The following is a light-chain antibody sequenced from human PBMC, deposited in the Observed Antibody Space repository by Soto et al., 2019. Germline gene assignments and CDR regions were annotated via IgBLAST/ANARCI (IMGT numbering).Light chain of an antibody. CDR2: WTS. CDR3: QQSLGDVTWT. J-gene: IGKJ1*01. CDR1: QSVLHNASGHHL. V-gene: IGKV4-1*01. Sequence: DFVLTQSPDSLAVRLGATASINCRSTQSVLHNASGHHLLSLYQDKACRSAKLVIYWTSVRESGVPERFTGSGSGTEFTLTIRSLQAEDVAVYYCQQSLGDVTWTFGQGTKVDIK.